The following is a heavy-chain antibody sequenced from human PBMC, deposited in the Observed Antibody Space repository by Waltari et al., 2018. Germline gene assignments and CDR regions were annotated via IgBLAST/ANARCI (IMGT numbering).Heavy chain of an antibody. CDR2: ISSSSSYK. V-gene: IGHV3-21*01. Sequence: EVQLVESGGGLVKPGGSLRLSCAASGFTFSSYSMHWVRQAPGKGLEWVSSISSSSSYKYYADSGEGLVTINSDNAKNALYLQMSSLGGEDTAVYYCARGGTTSTSGMDVWGQGTTVTVSS. CDR1: GFTFSSYS. CDR3: ARGGTTSTSGMDV. D-gene: IGHD3-16*01. J-gene: IGHJ6*02.